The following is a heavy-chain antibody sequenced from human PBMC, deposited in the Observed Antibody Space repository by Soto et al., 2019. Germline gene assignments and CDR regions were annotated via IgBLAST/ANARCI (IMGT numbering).Heavy chain of an antibody. V-gene: IGHV4-61*01. J-gene: IGHJ4*02. CDR3: ARDGIVSYFDY. D-gene: IGHD2-15*01. CDR1: GYSISSSYY. Sequence: PSEPLSLTCAVSGYSISSSYYWSWIRQPPGKGLEWIGHFYYSGSTNYNPSLKSRVTISVDTSKSQFSLKLSSVTAADTAVYYCARDGIVSYFDYWGQGTLVTVSS. CDR2: FYYSGST.